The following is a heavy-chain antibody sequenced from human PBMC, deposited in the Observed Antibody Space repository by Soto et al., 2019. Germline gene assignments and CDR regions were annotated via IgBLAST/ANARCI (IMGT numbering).Heavy chain of an antibody. D-gene: IGHD3-10*01. CDR3: GRGSGLIWFDP. CDR2: INAGNGNT. J-gene: IGHJ5*02. V-gene: IGHV1-3*01. CDR1: GYTFTSYA. Sequence: QVQLVQSGAEVKKPGASVKVSCKASGYTFTSYAMHWVRQAPGQRLEWMGWINAGNGNTKYSQKFQGRVTITRDTSASTDYMEPSSLTSEDTAVYYCGRGSGLIWFDPWGPGTLVTVSS.